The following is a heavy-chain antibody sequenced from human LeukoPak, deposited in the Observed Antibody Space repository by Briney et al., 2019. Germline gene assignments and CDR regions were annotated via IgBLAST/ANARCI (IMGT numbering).Heavy chain of an antibody. Sequence: SETLSLTCTVSGGSISSYYWSWIRQPAGKGLECIGRIYTSGSTNYNPSLKSRVTMSVATSKNQFSLKLSSVTAADTAVYYCARDSGTIVVPAAFDYWGQGTLVTVSS. CDR3: ARDSGTIVVPAAFDY. D-gene: IGHD2-2*01. CDR2: IYTSGST. CDR1: GGSISSYY. J-gene: IGHJ4*02. V-gene: IGHV4-4*07.